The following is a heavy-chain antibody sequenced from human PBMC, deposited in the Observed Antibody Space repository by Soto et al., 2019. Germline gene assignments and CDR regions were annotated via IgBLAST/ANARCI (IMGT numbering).Heavy chain of an antibody. Sequence: ASVNVSSKTSGYTFSAYDVHWARRDPGRGLQWLGWINPSNEVTTFSEFFQGRITMTRDTSTNTVHMELKRLISDDTAVYYCARDRYYYDSSGYPTYYYYGMDVWGQGTTVTVSS. J-gene: IGHJ6*02. CDR3: ARDRYYYDSSGYPTYYYYGMDV. D-gene: IGHD3-22*01. CDR2: INPSNEVT. CDR1: GYTFSAYD. V-gene: IGHV1-2*02.